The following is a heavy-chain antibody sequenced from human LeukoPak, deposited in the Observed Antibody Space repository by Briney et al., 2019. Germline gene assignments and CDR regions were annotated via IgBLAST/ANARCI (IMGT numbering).Heavy chain of an antibody. CDR1: GFTFSSYS. V-gene: IGHV3-21*01. J-gene: IGHJ4*02. Sequence: PGGSLRLYCAASGFTFSSYSMNWVRQAPGKGLEWVSSISSSSSYIYYADSVKGRFTIYRDNAKNSLYLQMNSLRAEDTAVYYCARDVGYYFDYWGQGTLVTVSS. CDR3: ARDVGYYFDY. D-gene: IGHD1-26*01. CDR2: ISSSSSYI.